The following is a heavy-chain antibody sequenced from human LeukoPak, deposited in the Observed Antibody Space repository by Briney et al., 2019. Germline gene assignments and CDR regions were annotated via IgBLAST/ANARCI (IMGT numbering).Heavy chain of an antibody. D-gene: IGHD2-2*01. CDR1: GFTFDDYG. J-gene: IGHJ4*02. Sequence: GGSLRLSCAASGFTFDDYGMSWVRQAPGKGLEWVSGINWNGGSTGYADSVKGRFTISRDNAKNSLYLQMNSLRAEDTALYYCARDQRLGYCSSTSCPGDYWGQGTLVTVSS. CDR3: ARDQRLGYCSSTSCPGDY. V-gene: IGHV3-20*04. CDR2: INWNGGST.